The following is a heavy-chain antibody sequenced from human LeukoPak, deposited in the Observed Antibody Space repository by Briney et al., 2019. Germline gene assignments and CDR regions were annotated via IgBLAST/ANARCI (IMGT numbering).Heavy chain of an antibody. V-gene: IGHV3-7*01. J-gene: IGHJ4*02. CDR2: IKQDGSEK. CDR3: ARLYYDILTGYPIFDY. Sequence: GGSLRLSCAASGFTFSSYWMSWVRQAPGKGLEWVANIKQDGSEKYYVDSVKGRFTISRDNAKNSLYLQMNSLRAEDTAVYYCARLYYDILTGYPIFDYWGQGTLVTVSS. CDR1: GFTFSSYW. D-gene: IGHD3-9*01.